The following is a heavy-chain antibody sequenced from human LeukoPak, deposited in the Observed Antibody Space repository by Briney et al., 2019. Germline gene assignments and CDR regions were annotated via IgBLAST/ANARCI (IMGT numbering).Heavy chain of an antibody. D-gene: IGHD6-19*01. J-gene: IGHJ4*02. CDR3: ARGASGWYSYDFGVYYFDY. CDR2: INPNSGGT. V-gene: IGHV1-2*02. CDR1: GYTFTGYY. Sequence: ASVKVSCKASGYTFTGYYMHWARQAPGQGLEWMGWINPNSGGTNYAQKFQGRVTMTRDTSISTAYMELSRLRSDDTAVYYCARGASGWYSYDFGVYYFDYWGQGTLVTASS.